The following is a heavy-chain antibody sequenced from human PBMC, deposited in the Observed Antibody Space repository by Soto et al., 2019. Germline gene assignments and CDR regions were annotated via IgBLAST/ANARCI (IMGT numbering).Heavy chain of an antibody. CDR1: EFTFNNYW. CDR3: ARHSLETGAPLDY. D-gene: IGHD3-3*01. CDR2: IRKDGNEK. J-gene: IGHJ4*02. Sequence: QPGGSLRLSCAASEFTFNNYWMTWVRQAPGKGLEWVAIIRKDGNEKYYVDSVKGRFTISRDNAKNSLYLQMNSLRAEDTAVYYCARHSLETGAPLDYWGQGNMVTVSS. V-gene: IGHV3-7*03.